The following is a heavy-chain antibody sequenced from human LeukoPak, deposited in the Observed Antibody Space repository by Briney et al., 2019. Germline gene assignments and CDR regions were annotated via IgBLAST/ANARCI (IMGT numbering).Heavy chain of an antibody. CDR2: IYYSGST. J-gene: IGHJ4*02. D-gene: IGHD2-2*01. Sequence: SETLSLTCTVSGGSISSSSYYWGWIRQPPGKGLEWIGSIYYSGSTYYNPSLKSRVTISVDTSKNQFSLKLSSVTAADTAVYYCARFRGDCSSTSCYYFDYWGQGTLVTVSS. V-gene: IGHV4-39*07. CDR1: GGSISSSSYY. CDR3: ARFRGDCSSTSCYYFDY.